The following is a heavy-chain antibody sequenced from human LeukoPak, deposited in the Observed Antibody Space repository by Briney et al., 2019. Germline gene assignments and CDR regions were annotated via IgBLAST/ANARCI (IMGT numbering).Heavy chain of an antibody. D-gene: IGHD2-15*01. CDR3: ARDHEGPQGGANSFDY. Sequence: PGGSLRLSCAASGFTFDDYAMHWVRQAPGKGLEWVSGISWNSGSIGYADSVKGRFTISRDNARNSLYLQMDSLRAEDTAVYYCARDHEGPQGGANSFDYWGQGTLVTVSA. CDR1: GFTFDDYA. V-gene: IGHV3-9*01. J-gene: IGHJ4*02. CDR2: ISWNSGSI.